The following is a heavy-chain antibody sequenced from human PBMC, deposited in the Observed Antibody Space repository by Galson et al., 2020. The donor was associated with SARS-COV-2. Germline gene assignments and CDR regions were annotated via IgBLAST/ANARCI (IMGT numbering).Heavy chain of an antibody. Sequence: GESLKISCKASGYTFTNYWIAWVRQMPGKGLEWMGIIYPRDSNTKYSPSFKGQVTISVDKSIDTAYLQWRSLKASDTAMYFCVRRLLMNYWFEPWGQGTLLTVSS. CDR2: IYPRDSNT. D-gene: IGHD1-7*01. CDR3: VRRLLMNYWFEP. CDR1: GYTFTNYW. J-gene: IGHJ5*02. V-gene: IGHV5-51*01.